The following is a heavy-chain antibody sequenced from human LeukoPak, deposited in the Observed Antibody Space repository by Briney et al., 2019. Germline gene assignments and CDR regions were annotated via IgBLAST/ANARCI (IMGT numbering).Heavy chain of an antibody. CDR2: INHVGIT. CDR3: ARGVPGIAVAGLDY. J-gene: IGHJ4*02. Sequence: SETLSLTCAVYGESFNGYYWSWIRQSPQKGLEWIGHINHVGITNYNPSLKSRLTILVDTSKNQFTLKLSSVTAADTAVYYCARGVPGIAVAGLDYWGQGTLVTVSS. V-gene: IGHV4-34*01. CDR1: GESFNGYY. D-gene: IGHD6-19*01.